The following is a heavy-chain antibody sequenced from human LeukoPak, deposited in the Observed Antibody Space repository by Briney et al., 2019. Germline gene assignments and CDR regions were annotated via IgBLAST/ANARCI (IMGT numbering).Heavy chain of an antibody. CDR2: ISYDGSNK. V-gene: IGHV3-30*18. CDR1: GFTFSSYG. CDR3: AKDDRRYCSGGSCYDLGY. Sequence: PGRSLRLPCAASGFTFSSYGMHWVRQAPGKGLEWVAVISYDGSNKYYADSVKGRFTISRDNSKNTLYLQMNSLRAEDTAVYYCAKDDRRYCSGGSCYDLGYWGQGTLVTVSS. D-gene: IGHD2-15*01. J-gene: IGHJ4*02.